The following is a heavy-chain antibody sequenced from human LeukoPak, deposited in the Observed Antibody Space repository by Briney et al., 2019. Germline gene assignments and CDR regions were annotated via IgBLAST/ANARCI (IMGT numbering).Heavy chain of an antibody. CDR1: GFTFSTYS. Sequence: GSLRLSCAASGFTFSTYSMNWVRQAPGKGLEWVSAISSSSSYIYQADSVKGRFTISRDNAKNSLYLQMNSLRAEDTAVYYCARARSGGHYVYYYGMDVWGQGTTVTVSS. D-gene: IGHD1-26*01. CDR3: ARARSGGHYVYYYGMDV. CDR2: ISSSSSYI. V-gene: IGHV3-21*01. J-gene: IGHJ6*02.